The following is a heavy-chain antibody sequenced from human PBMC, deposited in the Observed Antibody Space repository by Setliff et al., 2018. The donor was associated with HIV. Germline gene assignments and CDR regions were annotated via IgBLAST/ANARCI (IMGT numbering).Heavy chain of an antibody. CDR1: GGSISSYSYY. Sequence: SETLSLTCSVSGGSISSYSYYWGWIRQAPGKGLEWIGNIYFSGNTYYSPSLKSRVTISVETSKNQFSLKVSSVTAADTAVYYCARLALSARNFDYWGQGALVTVS. V-gene: IGHV4-39*01. J-gene: IGHJ4*02. CDR3: ARLALSARNFDY. CDR2: IYFSGNT.